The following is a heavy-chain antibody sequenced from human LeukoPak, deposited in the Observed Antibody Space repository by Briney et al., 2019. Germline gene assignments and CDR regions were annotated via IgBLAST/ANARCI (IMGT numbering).Heavy chain of an antibody. J-gene: IGHJ5*02. Sequence: GASVKVSCKASGYTFTCYGISWVRQAPGQGLEWMGWISAYNGNTNYAQKLQGRVTMTTDTSTSTAYMELRSLRSDDTAVYYCARDYLWFGELSPNWFDPWGQGTLVTVSS. D-gene: IGHD3-10*01. CDR1: GYTFTCYG. V-gene: IGHV1-18*01. CDR3: ARDYLWFGELSPNWFDP. CDR2: ISAYNGNT.